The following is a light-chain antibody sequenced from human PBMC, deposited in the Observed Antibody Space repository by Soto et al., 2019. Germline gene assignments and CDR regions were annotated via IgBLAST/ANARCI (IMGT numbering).Light chain of an antibody. CDR1: QSVASNY. Sequence: EIVLMQSPGTLSLSPGERATLSCRASQSVASNYVCWYQQRHGQAPRLLIYGASLRATGIPDRFSGSGSGTDFTLTISRLEAEDFAVYYCLQYGNSPQTFGQGTKVEIK. J-gene: IGKJ1*01. V-gene: IGKV3-20*01. CDR2: GAS. CDR3: LQYGNSPQT.